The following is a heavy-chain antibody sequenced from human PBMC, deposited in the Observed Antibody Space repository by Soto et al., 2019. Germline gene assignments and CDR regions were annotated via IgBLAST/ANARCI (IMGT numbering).Heavy chain of an antibody. J-gene: IGHJ2*01. D-gene: IGHD3-9*01. CDR3: ARESHDILAGPPWVWYFDL. CDR1: GGSFSGYY. Sequence: QVQLQQWGAGPLRPLETLSLTCGVSGGSFSGYYWAWIRQSPGKGLEWIGEINDRGSINYNPSLKSRVSIPVDTSKNHYPLHLRSVTAADTAVYYCARESHDILAGPPWVWYFDLWGRGTLVTVSS. CDR2: INDRGSI. V-gene: IGHV4-34*01.